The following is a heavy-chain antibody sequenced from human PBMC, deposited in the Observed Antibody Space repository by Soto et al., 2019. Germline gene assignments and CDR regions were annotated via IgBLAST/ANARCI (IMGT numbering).Heavy chain of an antibody. CDR1: GYTFTSYG. CDR2: ISAYNGNT. CDR3: ARDAAVGLFDY. J-gene: IGHJ4*02. Sequence: ASLKVSCKASGYTFTSYGISWVRQAPGQGLEWMGWISAYNGNTKYAQKLQGRVTMTTDTSTSTAYMELRSLRSDDTAVYYCARDAAVGLFDYWGQGTLVTVSS. D-gene: IGHD1-26*01. V-gene: IGHV1-18*01.